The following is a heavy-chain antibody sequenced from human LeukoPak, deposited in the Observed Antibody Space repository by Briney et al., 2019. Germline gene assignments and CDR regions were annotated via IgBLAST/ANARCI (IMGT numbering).Heavy chain of an antibody. CDR2: INSDGSEG. D-gene: IGHD6-6*01. Sequence: GSLRLSCAVSGFTFSWFWMSWSRQAPGKGLEWVASINSDGSEGYYADVVKGRFTISRDNAKNSLYLQINSLRAEDTAVYYCARSSYSSSSSVWGRGTMVTVSS. CDR1: GFTFSWFW. V-gene: IGHV3-7*03. J-gene: IGHJ3*01. CDR3: ARSSYSSSSSV.